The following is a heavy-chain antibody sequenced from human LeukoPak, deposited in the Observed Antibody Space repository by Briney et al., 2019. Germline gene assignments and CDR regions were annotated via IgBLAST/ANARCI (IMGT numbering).Heavy chain of an antibody. CDR2: IYYSGST. CDR1: GDSISSGDYY. Sequence: SETLSLICTVSGDSISSGDYYWTWIRQHPGKGLEWIGCIYYSGSTCYNLSLKSRVIISADTSKNHFSLKLSSVTAADTAVYYCARVREATIAPFFDYWGQGILVTVSS. J-gene: IGHJ4*02. CDR3: ARVREATIAPFFDY. V-gene: IGHV4-31*03. D-gene: IGHD6-13*01.